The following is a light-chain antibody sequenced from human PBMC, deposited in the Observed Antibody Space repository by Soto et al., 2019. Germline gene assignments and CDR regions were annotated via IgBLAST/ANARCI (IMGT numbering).Light chain of an antibody. CDR2: DVT. J-gene: IGLJ2*01. CDR3: CSYAGNYVV. CDR1: SSDVGSHNY. V-gene: IGLV2-11*01. Sequence: QSVLTQPRSVSGSPGQSVTISCTGTSSDVGSHNYVSWYQQHPGKAPKLMIYDVTKRPSGVPDRFSGSKSGNTASLTISGLQAEDETDYYCCSYAGNYVVFGGGTQLTVL.